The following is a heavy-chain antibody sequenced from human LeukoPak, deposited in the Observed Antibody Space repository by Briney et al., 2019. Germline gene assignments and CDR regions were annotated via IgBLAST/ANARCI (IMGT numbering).Heavy chain of an antibody. Sequence: PSETLSLTCTVSGGSISSSSCYWGWIRQPPGKGLEWIGSIYYSGSTYYNPSLKSRVTISVDTSKNQFSLKPSSVTAADTAVYYCATQGYYDFWSGYYNYYYYYMDVWGKGTTVTVSS. V-gene: IGHV4-39*01. CDR1: GGSISSSSCY. D-gene: IGHD3-3*01. J-gene: IGHJ6*03. CDR2: IYYSGST. CDR3: ATQGYYDFWSGYYNYYYYYMDV.